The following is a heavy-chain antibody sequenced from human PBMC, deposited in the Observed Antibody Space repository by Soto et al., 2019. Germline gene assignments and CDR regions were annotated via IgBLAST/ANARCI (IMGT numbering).Heavy chain of an antibody. CDR2: IYPDNSNT. J-gene: IGHJ5*02. D-gene: IGHD6-13*01. CDR3: ARQGAAVPTVPLIWFDP. Sequence: VQLVQSGTEVKKPGESLKISCKGSGYFFAGYWIAWVRQMPGKGLEWMGTIYPDNSNTKYSRSFQGQVTISADKSSSTAYLQWSSLKASDTAIYYCARQGAAVPTVPLIWFDPWGQGTLVTVSS. V-gene: IGHV5-51*01. CDR1: GYFFAGYW.